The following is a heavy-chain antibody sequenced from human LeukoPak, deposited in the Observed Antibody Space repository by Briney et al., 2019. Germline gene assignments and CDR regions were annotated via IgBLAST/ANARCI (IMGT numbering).Heavy chain of an antibody. CDR3: ATEGVGITPFDY. D-gene: IGHD3-22*01. V-gene: IGHV4-4*07. J-gene: IGHJ4*02. CDR1: GGSFSGYY. Sequence: SETLSLTCAVYGGSFSGYYWSWIRQPPGKGLEWIGRIYTSESTNYNPSLKSRVTMSVDTSKNQFSLKLSSVTAADTAVYYCATEGVGITPFDYWGQGTLVTVSS. CDR2: IYTSEST.